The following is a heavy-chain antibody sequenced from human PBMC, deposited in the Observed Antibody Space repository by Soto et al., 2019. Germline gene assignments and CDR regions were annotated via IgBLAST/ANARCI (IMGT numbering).Heavy chain of an antibody. V-gene: IGHV3-21*01. CDR2: ISSASTYI. CDR1: GFPFSRSG. D-gene: IGHD6-13*01. Sequence: GGSLRLSCAASGFPFSRSGTSWVRQAPGKGLEWVSSISSASTYIYYADTVKGRFTISRDNAKNSLCLQMNSLRAEDTAVYYCARGNLAEAGTPAFDFWGHGTVVTVSS. J-gene: IGHJ3*01. CDR3: ARGNLAEAGTPAFDF.